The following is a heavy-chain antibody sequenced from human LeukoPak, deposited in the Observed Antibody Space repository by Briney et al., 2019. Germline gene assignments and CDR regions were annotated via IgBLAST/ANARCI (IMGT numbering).Heavy chain of an antibody. CDR2: INPNSGGT. V-gene: IGHV1-2*02. Sequence: ASVKVPCKASGYTFTSYGISWVRQAPGQGLEWMGWINPNSGGTNYAQKFQGRVTMTRDTSISTAYMELSRLRSDDTAVYYCARDGDSGSYSGWFDPWGQGTLVTVSS. J-gene: IGHJ5*02. CDR3: ARDGDSGSYSGWFDP. CDR1: GYTFTSYG. D-gene: IGHD1-26*01.